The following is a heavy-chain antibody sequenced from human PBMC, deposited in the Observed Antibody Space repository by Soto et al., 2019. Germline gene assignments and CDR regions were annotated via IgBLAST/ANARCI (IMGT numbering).Heavy chain of an antibody. D-gene: IGHD4-17*01. CDR3: ANPQGWPVTPFDH. J-gene: IGHJ4*02. Sequence: EVQLLESGGGLVQPGGSLRLSCAASGFTFSSFGMSWVRQTPGKGLEWVSAISGFGDDTYYADSVKGRFTISRDNSKTVLYLQMNSLRADDTAVYYCANPQGWPVTPFDHWGQGTLVTVSS. V-gene: IGHV3-23*01. CDR2: ISGFGDDT. CDR1: GFTFSSFG.